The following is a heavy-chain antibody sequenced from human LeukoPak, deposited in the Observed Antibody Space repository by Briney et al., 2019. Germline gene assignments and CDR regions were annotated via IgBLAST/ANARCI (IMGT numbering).Heavy chain of an antibody. Sequence: PSETLSLTCIVFGGSISSTSYYWGWIRQPPGNGLEWIGNIYYSGSTYYNPSLKSRVTISVDTSKNQFSLKLRSVTAADTAVYFCASQQQLVLLDWFDPWGQGTLVTVSS. CDR3: ASQQQLVLLDWFDP. D-gene: IGHD1-1*01. V-gene: IGHV4-39*07. CDR2: IYYSGST. CDR1: GGSISSTSYY. J-gene: IGHJ5*02.